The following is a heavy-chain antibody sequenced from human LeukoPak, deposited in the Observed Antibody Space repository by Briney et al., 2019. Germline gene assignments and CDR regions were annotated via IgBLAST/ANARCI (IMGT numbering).Heavy chain of an antibody. CDR3: AARGYSFERFDC. Sequence: PGGSLRLSCAASGFTFSSYEMNWVRQAPGKGLEWVSYISSSGSTIYYADSVKGRFTISRDNAKNSLYLQMNSLRAEDTAVYYCAARGYSFERFDCWGQGTLVTVSS. CDR2: ISSSGSTI. D-gene: IGHD5-18*01. J-gene: IGHJ4*02. CDR1: GFTFSSYE. V-gene: IGHV3-48*03.